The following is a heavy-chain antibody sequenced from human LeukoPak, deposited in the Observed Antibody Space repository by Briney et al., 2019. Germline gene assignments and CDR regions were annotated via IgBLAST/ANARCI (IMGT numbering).Heavy chain of an antibody. Sequence: SGTLSLTCAVSGGSISSSNWWSWVRQPPGKGLEWIGEIYHSGSTNYNPSLKSRVTISVDTSKNQFSLKLSSVTAADTAVYYCARHVAAAATPYYYYYYYMDVWGKGTTVTISS. CDR3: ARHVAAAATPYYYYYYYMDV. CDR2: IYHSGST. J-gene: IGHJ6*03. CDR1: GGSISSSNW. D-gene: IGHD6-13*01. V-gene: IGHV4-4*02.